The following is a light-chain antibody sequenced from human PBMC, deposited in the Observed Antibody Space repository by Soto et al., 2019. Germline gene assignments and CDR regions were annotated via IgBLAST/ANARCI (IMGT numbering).Light chain of an antibody. Sequence: DIQMTQSPSTLSASVGDRVTITCRASQSISTWLAWYQQKPGKAPKLLIYKASNLEGGVPSRFSGSGSGTEFTITIISLQPDDFATYYCQQYNTNPLTFGGGTTVEIK. CDR3: QQYNTNPLT. J-gene: IGKJ4*01. CDR2: KAS. CDR1: QSISTW. V-gene: IGKV1-5*03.